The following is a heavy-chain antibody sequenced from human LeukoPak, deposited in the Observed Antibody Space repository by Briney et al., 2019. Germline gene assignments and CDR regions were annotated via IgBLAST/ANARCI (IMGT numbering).Heavy chain of an antibody. J-gene: IGHJ4*02. CDR1: GGSISSYY. Sequence: PSETLSLTCTVSGGSISSYYWSWTRQPPGKGLEWIGYIYYSGSTNYNPSLKSRVTISVDTSKNQFSLKLSSVTAADTAVYYCARVDNWNFATGIDYWGQGTLVTVSS. CDR3: ARVDNWNFATGIDY. V-gene: IGHV4-59*08. CDR2: IYYSGST. D-gene: IGHD1-7*01.